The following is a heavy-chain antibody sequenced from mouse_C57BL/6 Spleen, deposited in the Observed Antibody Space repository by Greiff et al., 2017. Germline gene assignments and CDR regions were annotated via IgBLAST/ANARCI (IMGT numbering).Heavy chain of an antibody. CDR2: ISSGSSTI. J-gene: IGHJ3*01. Sequence: EVKLVESGGGLVKPGGSLKLSCAASGFTFSDYGMHWVRQAPEKGLEWVAYISSGSSTIYYADTVKGRFTISRDNAKNTLFLQMTSLRSEDTAMYYCARTSGLAYWGQGTLVTVSA. V-gene: IGHV5-17*01. CDR3: ARTSGLAY. D-gene: IGHD3-2*02. CDR1: GFTFSDYG.